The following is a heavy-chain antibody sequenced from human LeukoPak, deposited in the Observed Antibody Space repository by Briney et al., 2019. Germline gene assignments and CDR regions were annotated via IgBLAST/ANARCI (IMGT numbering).Heavy chain of an antibody. CDR3: ARHDSSGWYEVDY. D-gene: IGHD6-19*01. CDR2: IYYSGST. Sequence: SETLSLTCTVSGGSISSYYWSWIRQPPGKGLEWIGYIYYSGSTNYNPSLKSRVTISVDTSKNQFSLKLSSVTAADTAVYHCARHDSSGWYEVDYWGQGTLVTVSS. CDR1: GGSISSYY. J-gene: IGHJ4*02. V-gene: IGHV4-59*01.